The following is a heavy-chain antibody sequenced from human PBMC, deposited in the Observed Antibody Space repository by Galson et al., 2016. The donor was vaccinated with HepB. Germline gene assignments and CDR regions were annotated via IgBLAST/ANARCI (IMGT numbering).Heavy chain of an antibody. CDR2: ISSSGSTI. J-gene: IGHJ4*02. CDR1: GFTFSSYE. Sequence: SLRLSCAASGFTFSSYEMNWVRQAPGKGLEWVSYISSSGSTIYYADSVKGRFTISRDNAKKSLYLQMNSLRAEDTAVYYCARGANRDGYNFPPTYWGQGTLVTVSS. D-gene: IGHD5-24*01. CDR3: ARGANRDGYNFPPTY. V-gene: IGHV3-48*03.